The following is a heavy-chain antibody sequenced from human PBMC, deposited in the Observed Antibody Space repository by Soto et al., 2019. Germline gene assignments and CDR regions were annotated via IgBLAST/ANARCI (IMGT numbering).Heavy chain of an antibody. Sequence: GGSLRLPCAASGFTFSSYAMSWVRQAPGKGLEWVSAISGSGGSTYYADSVKGRFTISRDNSKNTLYLQMNSLRAEDTAVYYCAKARKRWLQTPADYWGQGTLVTVSS. V-gene: IGHV3-23*01. J-gene: IGHJ4*02. CDR1: GFTFSSYA. CDR3: AKARKRWLQTPADY. CDR2: ISGSGGST. D-gene: IGHD5-12*01.